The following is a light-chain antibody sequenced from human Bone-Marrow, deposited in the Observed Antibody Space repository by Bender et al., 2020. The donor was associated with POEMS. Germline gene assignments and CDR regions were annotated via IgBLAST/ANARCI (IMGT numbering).Light chain of an antibody. CDR3: QSYDSSLNGYV. Sequence: QSVLTQPPSVSGAPGLRVTISCTGSTSNIGAGYDVHWYQQVPGTAPKLVIYGTNSRPSGGPDRFSGAKSGTSASLAITGLQAEDEADYYCQSYDSSLNGYVFGTGTKVTVL. V-gene: IGLV1-40*01. CDR2: GTN. CDR1: TSNIGAGYD. J-gene: IGLJ1*01.